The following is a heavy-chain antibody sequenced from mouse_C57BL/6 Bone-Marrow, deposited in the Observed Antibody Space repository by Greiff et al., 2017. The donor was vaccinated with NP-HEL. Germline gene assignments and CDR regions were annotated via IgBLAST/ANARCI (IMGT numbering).Heavy chain of an antibody. CDR3: ARDPYYAMDY. CDR1: GYTFTSYW. Sequence: VQLQQPGAELVRPGTSVKLSCKASGYTFTSYWMHWVKQRPGQGLEWIGVIDPSDSYTNYNQKFKGKATLTVDTSSSTAYMPLSSLTSEDSAVYYCARDPYYAMDYWGQGTSVTVSS. CDR2: IDPSDSYT. V-gene: IGHV1-59*01. J-gene: IGHJ4*01.